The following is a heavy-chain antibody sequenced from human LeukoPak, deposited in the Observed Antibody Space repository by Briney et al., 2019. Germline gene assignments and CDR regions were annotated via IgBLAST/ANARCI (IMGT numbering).Heavy chain of an antibody. J-gene: IGHJ4*02. CDR3: AKYAPPTTVVTRFFDS. V-gene: IGHV3-23*01. Sequence: GGSLRLSCAASGFTFSSYAMTWVRHAPGKGLEWVSVIGRYGGDIHYADSVEGRFTISRDNAKNTLYLQMNSLRVEDTAIYYCAKYAPPTTVVTRFFDSWGQGTLVTVSS. CDR1: GFTFSSYA. D-gene: IGHD4-23*01. CDR2: IGRYGGDI.